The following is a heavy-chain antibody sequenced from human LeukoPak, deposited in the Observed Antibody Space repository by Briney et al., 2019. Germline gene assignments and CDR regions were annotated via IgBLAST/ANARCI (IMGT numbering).Heavy chain of an antibody. CDR2: SYYSGST. V-gene: IGHV4-59*01. Sequence: SETLSLTCTVSGGSISSYYWSWIRQPPGKGLERIGYSYYSGSTNYNPSLKSRVTISVDTSKNQFSLKLSSVTAADTAMYYCAREGRWFGELTTYYYYGMDVWGQGTTVTVSS. CDR3: AREGRWFGELTTYYYYGMDV. CDR1: GGSISSYY. J-gene: IGHJ6*02. D-gene: IGHD3-10*01.